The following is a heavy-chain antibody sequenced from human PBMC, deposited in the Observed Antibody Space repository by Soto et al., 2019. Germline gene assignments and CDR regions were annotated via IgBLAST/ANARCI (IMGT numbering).Heavy chain of an antibody. CDR3: ARVRARLSSSGAFDI. V-gene: IGHV4-31*03. CDR2: IYYSGST. D-gene: IGHD6-13*01. J-gene: IGHJ3*02. Sequence: SETLSLTCTVSGGSISSGGYYWSWIRQHPGKGLEWIGYIYYSGSTYYNPSLKSRVTISVDTSKNQFSLKLSSVTAADTAVYYCARVRARLSSSGAFDIWGQGTMVTVSS. CDR1: GGSISSGGYY.